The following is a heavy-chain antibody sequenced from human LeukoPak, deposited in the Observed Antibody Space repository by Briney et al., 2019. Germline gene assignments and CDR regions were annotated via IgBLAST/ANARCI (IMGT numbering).Heavy chain of an antibody. CDR2: ISAYNGNT. CDR3: ARDIGPTSMRWLRHFDY. CDR1: GYSFTSYG. D-gene: IGHD5-24*01. V-gene: IGHV1-18*01. Sequence: ASVNVSCKASGYSFTSYGISWVRQAPGQGLEWMGWISAYNGNTNEAQNFQGRVTMTTDTSTSTAYMELRSLRYDDTAVYYCARDIGPTSMRWLRHFDYWGQGTLVTVSS. J-gene: IGHJ4*02.